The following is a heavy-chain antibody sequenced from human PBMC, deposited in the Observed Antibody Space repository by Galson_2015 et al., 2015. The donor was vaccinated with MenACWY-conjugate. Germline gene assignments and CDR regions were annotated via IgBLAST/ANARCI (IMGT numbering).Heavy chain of an antibody. CDR3: AKARPYWYSDL. CDR1: GFTFNNYD. J-gene: IGHJ2*01. Sequence: SLRLSCAASGFTFNNYDLSWVRQAPGKGLEWVSASSPSGGTTYNADSVKGRFTISRDSSKNTLYLQMNSLRAEDTAVYYCAKARPYWYSDLWGRGTLVTVSS. V-gene: IGHV3-23*01. CDR2: SSPSGGTT.